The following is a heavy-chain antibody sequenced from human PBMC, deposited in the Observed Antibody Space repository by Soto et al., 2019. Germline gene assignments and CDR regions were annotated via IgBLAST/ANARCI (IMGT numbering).Heavy chain of an antibody. CDR1: GYTFTSYY. Sequence: ASVKVSCKASGYTFTSYYMHWVRQAPGQGLEWMGRIIPILGIANYAQKFQGRVTITADKSTSTAYMELSSLRSEDTAVYYCATFEGYYGSGSYYPLDYWGQGTLVTVSS. CDR2: IIPILGIA. V-gene: IGHV1-69*02. CDR3: ATFEGYYGSGSYYPLDY. J-gene: IGHJ4*02. D-gene: IGHD3-10*01.